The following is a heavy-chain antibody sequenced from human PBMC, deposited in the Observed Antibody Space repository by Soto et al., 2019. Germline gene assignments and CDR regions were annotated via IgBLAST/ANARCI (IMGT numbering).Heavy chain of an antibody. Sequence: PSETLSLTCTVSGGSISSGGYYWSWIRQHPGKGLEWIGYIYYSGSTYYNPSLKSRVTISVDTSKNQFSLKLRSLRSDDTAVYYCAREGQQLRNFDYWGQGTLVTVSS. CDR1: GGSISSGGYY. CDR3: AREGQQLRNFDY. V-gene: IGHV4-31*03. CDR2: IYYSGST. J-gene: IGHJ4*02. D-gene: IGHD6-13*01.